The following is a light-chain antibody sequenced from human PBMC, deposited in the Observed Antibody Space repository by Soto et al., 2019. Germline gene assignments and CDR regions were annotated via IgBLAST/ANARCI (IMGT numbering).Light chain of an antibody. CDR2: GAS. CDR1: QSVSSN. Sequence: EIVMTQSPATLSVSPGERATLSCRASQSVSSNLAWYQQKPGQAPRLLVYGASTRATGIPARFSGSGSGTQFTLPISSLQSEDFAVYYCQQHNNWPLTFGGGTKVELK. CDR3: QQHNNWPLT. J-gene: IGKJ4*01. V-gene: IGKV3-15*01.